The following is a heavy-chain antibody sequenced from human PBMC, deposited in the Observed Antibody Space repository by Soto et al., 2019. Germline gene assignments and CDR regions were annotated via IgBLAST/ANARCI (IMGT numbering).Heavy chain of an antibody. Sequence: GASVKVSCKASGYNFIGQYIHWVRQAPGQGLEWMGIINPSGGSTTYAQKFQGRVVMTSDASTSTVYVELSSLTSEDTAIYFCARLLGAHNKRPFWLGYFDYWGQGTLVTVSS. D-gene: IGHD3-3*01. J-gene: IGHJ4*02. V-gene: IGHV1-46*01. CDR2: INPSGGST. CDR3: ARLLGAHNKRPFWLGYFDY. CDR1: GYNFIGQY.